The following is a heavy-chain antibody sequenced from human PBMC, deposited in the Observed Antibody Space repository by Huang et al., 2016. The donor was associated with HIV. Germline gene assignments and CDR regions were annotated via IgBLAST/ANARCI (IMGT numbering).Heavy chain of an antibody. D-gene: IGHD5-12*01. CDR1: GYNFTSRG. Sequence: QVHLVQSGPEVKKPGASVKVSCKASGYNFTSRGLHWVRQAPGQRLEWMGYINPGKGNTKYSPKFQDRVTLTRDISANTAGMQLSRLTSEDTAVYYCASGQRMRESDIVATIPVSWGQGALVTVSS. J-gene: IGHJ5*02. V-gene: IGHV1-3*01. CDR2: INPGKGNT. CDR3: ASGQRMRESDIVATIPVS.